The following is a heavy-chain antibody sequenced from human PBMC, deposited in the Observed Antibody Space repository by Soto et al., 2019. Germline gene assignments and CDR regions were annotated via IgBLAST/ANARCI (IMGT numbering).Heavy chain of an antibody. J-gene: IGHJ5*02. CDR1: GFSLTGCS. D-gene: IGHD1-7*01. V-gene: IGHV3-23*01. CDR2: LSRSGGAT. Sequence: VGSLRLSCAASGFSLTGCSMSWVRQTPTKGLEWVSALSRSGGATYYADSVKGRFTISRDSSKDTLYLQMSNLRAEDTAIYYCTKGEMATIRNSFDPWGQGTLVTVSS. CDR3: TKGEMATIRNSFDP.